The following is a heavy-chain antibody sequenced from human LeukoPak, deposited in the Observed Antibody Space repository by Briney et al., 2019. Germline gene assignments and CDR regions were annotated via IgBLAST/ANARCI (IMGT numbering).Heavy chain of an antibody. J-gene: IGHJ5*02. V-gene: IGHV3-11*01. D-gene: IGHD1-14*01. CDR1: GFTFSDSY. CDR3: ARDRLNRGFDP. CDR2: ISSSGSTI. Sequence: GGSLRLSCAASGFTFSDSYMSWLRQAPGKGLEWVSYISSSGSTIYYADSVKDRFTISRDNAKNSLYLQMNSLRAEDTAVYYCARDRLNRGFDPWGQGTLVTVSS.